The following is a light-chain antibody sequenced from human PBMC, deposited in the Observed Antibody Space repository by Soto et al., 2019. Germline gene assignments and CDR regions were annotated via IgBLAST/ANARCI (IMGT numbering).Light chain of an antibody. CDR2: GAS. J-gene: IGKJ1*01. CDR3: QQYGSSPQT. CDR1: QSVSGNN. Sequence: EIVLTQSPGTLSLSPGIGATLSCRASQSVSGNNLAWYQQKPGQAPRLLIYGASSRATGIPDRFSGSGSGTDFTLTITRLEPEDFALYYCQQYGSSPQTFGQGTKVDFK. V-gene: IGKV3-20*01.